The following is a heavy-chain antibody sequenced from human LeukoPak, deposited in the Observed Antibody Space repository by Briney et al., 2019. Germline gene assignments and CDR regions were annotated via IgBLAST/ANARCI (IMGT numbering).Heavy chain of an antibody. D-gene: IGHD3-10*01. V-gene: IGHV1-2*02. CDR2: INPSSGGT. Sequence: GASVKASCKASGYTFTGYYMHWVRQAPGQGLEWMGWINPSSGGTNFAQKFQGRVTMTSDTSISTAYMELSRLRSDDTAVCYCARALGYGSGSYSQPLNWFDPWGQGTLVTVSS. CDR1: GYTFTGYY. J-gene: IGHJ5*02. CDR3: ARALGYGSGSYSQPLNWFDP.